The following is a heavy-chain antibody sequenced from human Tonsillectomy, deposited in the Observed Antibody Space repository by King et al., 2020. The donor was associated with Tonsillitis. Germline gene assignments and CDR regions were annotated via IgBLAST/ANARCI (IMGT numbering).Heavy chain of an antibody. CDR2: IWYDGSNM. CDR1: GFTFSSDG. J-gene: IGHJ2*01. D-gene: IGHD2-15*01. CDR3: ARDYSIHWYFDL. Sequence: VQLVESGGGVVQPGRSLRLSCAASGFTFSSDGMHWVRQAPGKGLEWVAVIWYDGSNMYYADSVKSRFTISRDNSKNTLYLQMNSLRVEDTAVYYCARDYSIHWYFDLWGRGTLVTVSS. V-gene: IGHV3-33*08.